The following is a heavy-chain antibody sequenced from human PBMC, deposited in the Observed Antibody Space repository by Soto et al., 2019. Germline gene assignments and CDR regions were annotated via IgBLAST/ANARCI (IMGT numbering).Heavy chain of an antibody. CDR3: AAAPIVVVPAATYNYYYYYMDV. D-gene: IGHD2-2*01. V-gene: IGHV1-58*02. Sequence: QMQLVQSGPEVKKPGTSVKVSCKASGFTFTSSAMQWVRQARGQRLEWIGWIVVGSGNTNYAQKFQERVTITRDMSTSTAYMELSSLRSEDTAVYYCAAAPIVVVPAATYNYYYYYMDVWGKGTTVTVSS. CDR2: IVVGSGNT. CDR1: GFTFTSSA. J-gene: IGHJ6*03.